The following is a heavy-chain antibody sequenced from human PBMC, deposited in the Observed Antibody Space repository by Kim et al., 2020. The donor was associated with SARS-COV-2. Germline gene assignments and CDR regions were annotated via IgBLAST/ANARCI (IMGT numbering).Heavy chain of an antibody. CDR1: GFTFSSYG. CDR3: AKGTTSIAAAGTAFDY. D-gene: IGHD6-13*01. Sequence: GGSLRLSCAASGFTFSSYGMHWVRQAPGKGLEWVAVISYDGSNKYYADSVKGRFTISRDNSKNTLYLQMNSLRAEDTAVYYCAKGTTSIAAAGTAFDYWGQGTLVTVSS. V-gene: IGHV3-30*18. J-gene: IGHJ4*02. CDR2: ISYDGSNK.